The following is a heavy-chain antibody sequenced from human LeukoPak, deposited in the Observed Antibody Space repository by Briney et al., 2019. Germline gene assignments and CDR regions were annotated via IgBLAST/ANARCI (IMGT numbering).Heavy chain of an antibody. V-gene: IGHV3-48*02. CDR2: ISSASSVV. CDR1: GFTLSSYS. Sequence: GGSLRLSCAASGFTLSSYSMNWVGQAPGKGLEWLSYISSASSVVYYADSVKGRFTISRDNAKNSLFLQMNSLRDDDTAVYYCARDRPDYWGQGTLVTVSS. CDR3: ARDRPDY. J-gene: IGHJ4*02.